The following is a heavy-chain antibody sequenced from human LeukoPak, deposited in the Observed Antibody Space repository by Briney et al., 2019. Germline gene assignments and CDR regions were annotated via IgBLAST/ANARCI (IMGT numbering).Heavy chain of an antibody. J-gene: IGHJ6*02. D-gene: IGHD3-10*01. CDR2: INPSGGST. CDR3: ARANYYGSGSYVFYYGMDV. CDR1: GYTFTSYY. Sequence: ASVKVSCKASGYTFTSYYMHWVRQAPGQGLEWRGIINPSGGSTSYAQKFQGRVTMTRDTSTSTVYMELSSLRSEDTAVYYCARANYYGSGSYVFYYGMDVWGQGTTVTVSS. V-gene: IGHV1-46*01.